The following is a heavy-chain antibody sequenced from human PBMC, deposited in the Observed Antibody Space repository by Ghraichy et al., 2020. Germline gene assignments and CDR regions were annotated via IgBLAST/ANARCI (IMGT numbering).Heavy chain of an antibody. V-gene: IGHV6-1*01. CDR2: TYYMSKWYN. CDR3: VRQLKSGSYYGWFDP. D-gene: IGHD1-26*01. J-gene: IGHJ5*02. Sequence: TLSLTCAISGDSVSSNSAAWIWIRQSPSRGLEWLGRTYYMSKWYNDYAVSVKGRITINPDTSKNQFSLHLNSVTTEDTAVYYCVRQLKSGSYYGWFDPWGQGTLVTVSS. CDR1: GDSVSSNSAA.